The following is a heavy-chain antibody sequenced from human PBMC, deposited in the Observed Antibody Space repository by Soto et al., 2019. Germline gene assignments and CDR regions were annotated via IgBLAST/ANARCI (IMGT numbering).Heavy chain of an antibody. V-gene: IGHV3-23*01. Sequence: EVQLLESGGGSVQPGGSLRLSCAASGFTFSSYAMHWVRRPPGKGLEWVSSISGSGGTAYYADSVKGRFSISRDSLVNTLYLQMNSLRAEDTAVYYCAKGPGQTSHFDYWGQGTLVTVSP. CDR2: ISGSGGTA. CDR1: GFTFSSYA. J-gene: IGHJ4*02. CDR3: AKGPGQTSHFDY.